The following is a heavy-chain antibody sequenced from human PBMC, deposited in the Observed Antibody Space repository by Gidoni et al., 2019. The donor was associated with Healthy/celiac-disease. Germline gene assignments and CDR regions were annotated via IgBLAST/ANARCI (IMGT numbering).Heavy chain of an antibody. Sequence: QVQLVQSGAEVKKPGASVKVSCKASGYTFTSYAMHWVRQAPGQRLEWMGWINAGNGNTKYSQKFQGRVTITRDTSASTAYMELSSLRSEDTAVYYCARSNQYCTNGVCYPDYFDYWGQGTLVTVSS. CDR2: INAGNGNT. CDR1: GYTFTSYA. CDR3: ARSNQYCTNGVCYPDYFDY. J-gene: IGHJ4*02. V-gene: IGHV1-3*01. D-gene: IGHD2-8*01.